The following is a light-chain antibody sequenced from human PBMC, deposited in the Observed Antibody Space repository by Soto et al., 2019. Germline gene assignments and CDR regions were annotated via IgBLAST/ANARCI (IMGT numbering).Light chain of an antibody. V-gene: IGKV3-20*01. J-gene: IGKJ3*01. CDR2: GAS. CDR3: QQYGSSRIFT. CDR1: QSVSSSY. Sequence: EIVLTRSPGPLSLSPGERATLSCRASQSVSSSYLAWYQQKPGQAPRLLIYGASSRATGIPDRFSGSGSGTDFTLTISRLEPEDFAVYYCQQYGSSRIFTFGPGTKVDIK.